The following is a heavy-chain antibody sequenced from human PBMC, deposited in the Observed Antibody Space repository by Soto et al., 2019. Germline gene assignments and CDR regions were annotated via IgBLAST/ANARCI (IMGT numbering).Heavy chain of an antibody. Sequence: QVQLVQSGAEVKKPGSSVKLSCKASGGPFSSYHISWVRQAPGQGLEWVGRIIPILGRANNAQHFQGRVTIPADTAPTTAYMELSSLTSEDTAVYYCAKVGGTPSSNWFDPWGHGTLVTVSS. CDR2: IIPILGRA. D-gene: IGHD2-2*01. CDR3: AKVGGTPSSNWFDP. J-gene: IGHJ5*02. CDR1: GGPFSSYH. V-gene: IGHV1-69*08.